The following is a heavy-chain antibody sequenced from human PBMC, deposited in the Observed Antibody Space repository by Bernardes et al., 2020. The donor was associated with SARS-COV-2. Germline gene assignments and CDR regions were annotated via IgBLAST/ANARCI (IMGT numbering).Heavy chain of an antibody. CDR3: ARYQLGYYFDY. CDR2: ISSSSSYI. CDR1: GFTFSSYS. V-gene: IGHV3-21*01. J-gene: IGHJ4*02. Sequence: GGSLRLSCAASGFTFSSYSMNWVRQAPGKGLEWVSSISSSSSYIYYADSVKGRFTISRDNATNSLYLQMNSLRAEDTAVYYCARYQLGYYFDYWGQGTLVTVSS. D-gene: IGHD6-13*01.